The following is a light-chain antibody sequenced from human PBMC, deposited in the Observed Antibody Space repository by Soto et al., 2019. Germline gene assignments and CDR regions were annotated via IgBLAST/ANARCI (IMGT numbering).Light chain of an antibody. J-gene: IGKJ4*01. CDR2: GAS. CDR1: QSISSSY. CDR3: QQYGGPPLT. V-gene: IGKV3-20*01. Sequence: ELVLTQSPGTLSLSPGERATLSCRASQSISSSYLAWYQQKPGQAPRLLIYGASSRATGIPDRFSGSASWTDFTLTISRLEPQDFAVYYCQQYGGPPLTFGGGTKVEIK.